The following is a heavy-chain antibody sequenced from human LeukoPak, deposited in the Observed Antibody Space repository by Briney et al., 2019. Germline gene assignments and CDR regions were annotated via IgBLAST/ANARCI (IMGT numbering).Heavy chain of an antibody. CDR2: IYYSGST. CDR1: GGSISSGDYY. V-gene: IGHV4-30-4*08. J-gene: IGHJ5*02. Sequence: PSETPSLTCTVSGGSISSGDYYWSWIRQPPGKGLEWIGYIYYSGSTYYNPSLKSRVTISVDTSKNQFSLKLSSVTAADTAVYYRARGLGYCSSTSCYFYWFDPWGQGTLVTVSS. CDR3: ARGLGYCSSTSCYFYWFDP. D-gene: IGHD2-2*03.